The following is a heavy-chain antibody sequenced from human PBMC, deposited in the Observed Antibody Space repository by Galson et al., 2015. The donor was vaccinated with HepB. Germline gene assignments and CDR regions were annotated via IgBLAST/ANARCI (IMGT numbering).Heavy chain of an antibody. J-gene: IGHJ4*02. CDR2: ISAYNGNT. CDR1: GYTFTSYG. V-gene: IGHV1-18*01. CDR3: ARDRRLVHEYYFDY. Sequence: CKASGYTFTSYGISWVRQAPGQGLEWMGWISAYNGNTNYAQKLQGRVTITADESTSTAYMELSSLRSEDTAVYYCARDRRLVHEYYFDYWGQGTLVTVSS. D-gene: IGHD4-17*01.